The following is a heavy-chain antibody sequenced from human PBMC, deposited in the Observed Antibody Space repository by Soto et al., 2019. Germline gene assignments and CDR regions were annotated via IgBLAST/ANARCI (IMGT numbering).Heavy chain of an antibody. CDR1: GGSISSSSYY. J-gene: IGHJ3*02. CDR3: TVQEGDAFDI. CDR2: IYYSGST. Sequence: SETLSLTCTVSGGSISSSSYYWGWIRQPPGKGLEWIGSIYYSGSTYYNPSLKSRVTISVDTSKNQFSLKLSSVTAADTAVYYCTVQEGDAFDIWGQGTMVTVSS. V-gene: IGHV4-39*01.